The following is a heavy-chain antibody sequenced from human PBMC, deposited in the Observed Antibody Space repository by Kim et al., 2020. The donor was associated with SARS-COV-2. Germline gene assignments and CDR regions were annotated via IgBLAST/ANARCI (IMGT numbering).Heavy chain of an antibody. CDR1: GYSFTSYW. CDR3: ASCLEGRYGDYDY. D-gene: IGHD4-17*01. V-gene: IGHV5-10-1*01. CDR2: IDPSDSYT. Sequence: GESLKISCKGSGYSFTSYWISWVRQMPGKGLEWMGRIDPSDSYTNYSPSFQGHVTISADKSISTAYLQWSSLKASDTAMYYCASCLEGRYGDYDYWGQGTLVTVSS. J-gene: IGHJ4*02.